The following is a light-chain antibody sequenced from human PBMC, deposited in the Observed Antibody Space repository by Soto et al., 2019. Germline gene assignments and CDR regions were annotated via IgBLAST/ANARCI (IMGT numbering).Light chain of an antibody. Sequence: EVVFNPFSITLSFSPGERATPSFRASQSFRGLLAWYQQKPGQAPRLLIYDAYNRATGIPPRFSGSGSGTDFTLTISSLEPEDSAVYYCQQRHMWPITFGQGTRLEIK. CDR3: QQRHMWPIT. CDR1: QSFRGL. J-gene: IGKJ5*01. CDR2: DAY. V-gene: IGKV3-11*01.